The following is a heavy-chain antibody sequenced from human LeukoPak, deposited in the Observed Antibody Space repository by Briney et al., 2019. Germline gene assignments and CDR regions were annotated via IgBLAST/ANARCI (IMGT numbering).Heavy chain of an antibody. V-gene: IGHV4-31*03. CDR1: GGSISSGGYY. J-gene: IGHJ2*01. D-gene: IGHD2-21*02. Sequence: TLSLTCTVSGGSISSGGYYWRWIRQHPGKGLEWIGYIYYSGSTYYDPSLKSRVTISVDTSKNQFSLKLSSVTAADTAVYYCARVEAQYGDAEYWYFDLWGRGTLVTVSS. CDR3: ARVEAQYGDAEYWYFDL. CDR2: IYYSGST.